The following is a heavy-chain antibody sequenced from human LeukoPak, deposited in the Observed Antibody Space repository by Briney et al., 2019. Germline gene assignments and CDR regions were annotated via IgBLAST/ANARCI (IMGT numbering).Heavy chain of an antibody. CDR3: AREKPAVPGTYFDY. Sequence: ASVKLSCKSSGYTFIDSYIHWVRQAPGQGLEWMGWIKPNGGGAQYAQKFQDRVTMTRDTSVSSSYMELSGLRSDDTAVYYCAREKPAVPGTYFDYWGQGSLVTVSS. D-gene: IGHD6-19*01. CDR1: GYTFIDSY. CDR2: IKPNGGGA. J-gene: IGHJ4*02. V-gene: IGHV1-2*02.